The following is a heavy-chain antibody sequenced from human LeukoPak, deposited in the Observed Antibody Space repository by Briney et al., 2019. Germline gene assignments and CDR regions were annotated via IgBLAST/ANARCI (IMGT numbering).Heavy chain of an antibody. Sequence: SETLSLTCTVSGASINKYYWNWVRQPPGKGLEWIGYIYYSGSTNYNPSLKSRVTISVDTSKNQFSLKLSSVTAADTAVYYRARARGNYYDSSGYQYWGQGTLVTVSS. CDR1: GASINKYY. J-gene: IGHJ4*02. V-gene: IGHV4-59*01. D-gene: IGHD3-22*01. CDR3: ARARGNYYDSSGYQY. CDR2: IYYSGST.